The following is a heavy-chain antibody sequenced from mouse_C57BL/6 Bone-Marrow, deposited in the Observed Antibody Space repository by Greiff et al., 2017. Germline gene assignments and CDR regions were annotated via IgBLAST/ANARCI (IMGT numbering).Heavy chain of an antibody. J-gene: IGHJ2*01. CDR1: GFNIKDDY. V-gene: IGHV14-4*01. CDR3: SSFDGYYFDF. Sequence: VQLQQSGAELVRPGASVKLSCTASGFNIKDDYIHWVKQRPEQGLEWIGWIDPGIGDTEYASKFQGKATITSDTSSNTAYLQLSSLTSEDTAVYYCSSFDGYYFDFWGQGTPLTVAS. CDR2: IDPGIGDT. D-gene: IGHD2-3*01.